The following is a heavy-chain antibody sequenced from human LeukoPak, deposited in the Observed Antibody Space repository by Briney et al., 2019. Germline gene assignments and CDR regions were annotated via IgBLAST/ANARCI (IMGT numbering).Heavy chain of an antibody. J-gene: IGHJ4*02. CDR3: ARGIGLTGYSLDY. CDR1: GGSISSSSYY. Sequence: SETLSLTCTVSGGSISSSSYYWGWIRQPPGKGLEWIGSIYYSGSTYYNPSLKSRVTISVDTSKNQFSLKLSSVTAADTAVYYCARGIGLTGYSLDYWGQGTLVTVSS. D-gene: IGHD3-9*01. V-gene: IGHV4-39*01. CDR2: IYYSGST.